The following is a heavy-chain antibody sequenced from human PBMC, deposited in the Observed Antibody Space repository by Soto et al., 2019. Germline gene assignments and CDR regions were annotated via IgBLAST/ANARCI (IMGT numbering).Heavy chain of an antibody. D-gene: IGHD3-16*01. J-gene: IGHJ3*01. CDR2: MNPNSGNT. CDR3: ARDGGAAADYAFWG. CDR1: GYTFTSYD. Sequence: ASVKVSCKASGYTFTSYDINWVRQATGQGLEWMGWMNPNSGNTGYAQKFQGRVTMTRDTSISTAYMELSSLRSEDTAVYYCARDGGAAADYAFWGWGQGTMVTF. V-gene: IGHV1-8*01.